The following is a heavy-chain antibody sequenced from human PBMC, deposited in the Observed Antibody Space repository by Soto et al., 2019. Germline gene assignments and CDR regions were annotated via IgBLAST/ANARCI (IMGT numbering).Heavy chain of an antibody. CDR1: GYSFTSYW. CDR3: ARQPSSGSCWYNRSEDAFDI. CDR2: IYPGDSDT. Sequence: GESRKISCKGSGYSFTSYWIGWVRQMPGKGLKWMGIIYPGDSDTRFSPSFQGQVTISADKSISTAYLQWSSLKALDTAMYYCARQPSSGSCWYNRSEDAFDIWGQGTMVT. D-gene: IGHD6-19*01. J-gene: IGHJ3*02. V-gene: IGHV5-51*01.